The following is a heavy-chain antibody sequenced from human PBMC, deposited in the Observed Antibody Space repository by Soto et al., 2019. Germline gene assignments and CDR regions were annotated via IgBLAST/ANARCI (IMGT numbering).Heavy chain of an antibody. CDR2: IYYSVST. Sequence: GGSISSGVYYWSWLRQHQGKGLEWIGYIYYSVSTYYTPSLRSRVTISVDTSKNQFSLKLSSVTAADTAVYDCAGATIAHYNWLDPGGQGTRVTVSS. V-gene: IGHV4-31*02. CDR3: AGATIAHYNWLDP. J-gene: IGHJ5*02. CDR1: GGSISSGVYY. D-gene: IGHD6-13*01.